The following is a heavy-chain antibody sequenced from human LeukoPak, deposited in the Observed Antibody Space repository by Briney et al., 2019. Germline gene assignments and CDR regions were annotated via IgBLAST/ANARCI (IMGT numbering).Heavy chain of an antibody. CDR1: GFTFSSYA. V-gene: IGHV3-30-3*01. D-gene: IGHD6-19*01. CDR2: ISYDGSNK. CDR3: ATAPYSSGSNWFDP. J-gene: IGHJ5*02. Sequence: GRSLRLSCAASGFTFSSYAMHWVRQAPGKGLEWVAVISYDGSNKYYADSVKGRFTISRDNSKNTLYLQMNSLRAEDTAVYYCATAPYSSGSNWFDPWGQGTLVTVSS.